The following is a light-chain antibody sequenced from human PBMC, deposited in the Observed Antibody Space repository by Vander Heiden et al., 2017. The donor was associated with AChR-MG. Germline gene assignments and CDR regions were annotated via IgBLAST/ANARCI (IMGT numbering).Light chain of an antibody. CDR3: NARDSSGNHLV. Sequence: SSELTQDPAVSVALGQTVRITCQGDSLRSDYSSWYPQKPGQAPVLVIYGKNNRPAGIPDRFSVSSSGNTASLTITGAQAEDEADYYCNARDSSGNHLVFGGGTKLTVL. CDR2: GKN. CDR1: SLRSDY. V-gene: IGLV3-19*01. J-gene: IGLJ3*02.